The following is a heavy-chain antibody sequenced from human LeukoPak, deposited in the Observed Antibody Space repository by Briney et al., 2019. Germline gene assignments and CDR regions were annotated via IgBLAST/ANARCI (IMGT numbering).Heavy chain of an antibody. CDR3: ARGGRITIFGVVTYYFDY. V-gene: IGHV3-7*04. D-gene: IGHD3-3*01. CDR2: IKQDGSEK. J-gene: IGHJ4*02. CDR1: GFTFSSYW. Sequence: PGGSLRLSCAASGFTFSSYWMSWVRQAPGKGLEWVANIKQDGSEKYYVDSVKGRFTISRDNAKNSLYLQMNSLRAEDTAVYYCARGGRITIFGVVTYYFDYWGQGTLVTVSS.